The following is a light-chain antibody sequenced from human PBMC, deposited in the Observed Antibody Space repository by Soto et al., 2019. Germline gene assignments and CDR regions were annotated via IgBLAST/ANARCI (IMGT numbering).Light chain of an antibody. CDR2: GAS. Sequence: EIVLTQSPGTLSLSPGERATLSCRASQSASSSYLAWYQQKPGQAPRLLIYGASSGATGIPDRFSGSGSGTDFPLTISRLEPEDFAVYYCQQYGGSPLTFGGGTKVEIK. J-gene: IGKJ4*01. V-gene: IGKV3-20*01. CDR3: QQYGGSPLT. CDR1: QSASSSY.